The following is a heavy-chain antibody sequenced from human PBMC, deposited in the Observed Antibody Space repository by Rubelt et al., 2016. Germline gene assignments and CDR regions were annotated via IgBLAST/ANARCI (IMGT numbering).Heavy chain of an antibody. J-gene: IGHJ4*02. D-gene: IGHD1-7*01. CDR1: GGSISSSSYY. V-gene: IGHV4-39*01. CDR2: IYYSGST. CDR3: ARSQYNWKYGPRSYYFDY. Sequence: QLQLQESGPGLVKPSETLSLTCTVSGGSISSSSYYWGWIRQPPGKGLEWIGSIYYSGSTYYNPSLKSRVTISVDTSKNQFSLKLSSVTAADTAVYYCARSQYNWKYGPRSYYFDYWGQGTLVTVSS.